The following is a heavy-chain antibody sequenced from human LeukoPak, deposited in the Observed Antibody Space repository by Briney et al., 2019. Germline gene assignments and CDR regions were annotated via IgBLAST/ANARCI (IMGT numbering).Heavy chain of an antibody. CDR1: GYTFTSYY. D-gene: IGHD3-10*01. J-gene: IGHJ4*02. V-gene: IGHV1-46*01. CDR3: ARDPPYYYGSGSYYQFDY. CDR2: INPSGGST. Sequence: GASVKVSCKASGYTFTSYYMHWVRQAPGQGLEWMGIINPSGGSTSYAQKFQGRVTMTRDMSTSTAYMELSSLRSEDTAVYYCARDPPYYYGSGSYYQFDYWGQGTLVTVSS.